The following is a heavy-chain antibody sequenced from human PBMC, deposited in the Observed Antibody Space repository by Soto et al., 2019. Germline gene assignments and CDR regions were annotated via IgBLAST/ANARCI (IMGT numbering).Heavy chain of an antibody. CDR1: GFTFSSSA. J-gene: IGHJ4*02. D-gene: IGHD3-16*01. CDR2: ISGSGGDT. Sequence: EVQLLEFGGGLVQLGGSLRLSCAASGFTFSSSAMSWVRQAPGMGLEWVSTISGSGGDTYYANSVKGRFTISRDNSKNTLSLQMNSLRAEDTAVYYCAKGYARGFDYWGQGTLVSVSS. V-gene: IGHV3-23*01. CDR3: AKGYARGFDY.